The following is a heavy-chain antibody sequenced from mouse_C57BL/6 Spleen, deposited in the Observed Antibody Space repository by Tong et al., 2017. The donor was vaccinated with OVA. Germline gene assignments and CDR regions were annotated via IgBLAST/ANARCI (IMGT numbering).Heavy chain of an antibody. V-gene: IGHV5-4*01. CDR3: ARHDGYHGGFAY. Sequence: EVQLQESGGGLVKPGGSLKLSCAASGFTFSSYAMSWVRQTPEKRLEWVATISDGGSYTYYPDNVKGRFTISRDNAKNNLYLQMSHLKSEDTAMYYCARHDGYHGGFAYWGQGTLVTVSA. CDR2: ISDGGSYT. J-gene: IGHJ3*01. D-gene: IGHD2-3*01. CDR1: GFTFSSYA.